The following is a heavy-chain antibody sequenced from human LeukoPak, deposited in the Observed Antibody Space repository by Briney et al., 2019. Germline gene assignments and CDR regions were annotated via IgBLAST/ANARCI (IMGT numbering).Heavy chain of an antibody. D-gene: IGHD3-10*01. CDR1: GYTFTSYY. J-gene: IGHJ4*02. V-gene: IGHV1-46*01. Sequence: ASVKVSCKASGYTFTSYYMHWVRQAPGQGLEWMGIINPSGGSTSYAQKFQGRVTMTRDTSTSTVYMELSSLRSEDTAVYYCASFAMVRGVIITREFDYWGQGTLVTVSS. CDR3: ASFAMVRGVIITREFDY. CDR2: INPSGGST.